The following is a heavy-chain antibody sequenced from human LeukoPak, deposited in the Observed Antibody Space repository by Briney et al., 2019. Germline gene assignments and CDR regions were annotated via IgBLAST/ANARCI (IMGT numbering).Heavy chain of an antibody. J-gene: IGHJ5*02. CDR2: MKQDGSER. D-gene: IGHD4-11*01. Sequence: PGGSLRLSCAASGFTFSNYWMSWIRQAPGKGLEWVANMKQDGSERYYVDSVKGRFTISRDNPKNSLFLQMNSLRAEDTAVYYCARERISSKGRSWFDPWGQGTLVTVSS. CDR1: GFTFSNYW. V-gene: IGHV3-7*01. CDR3: ARERISSKGRSWFDP.